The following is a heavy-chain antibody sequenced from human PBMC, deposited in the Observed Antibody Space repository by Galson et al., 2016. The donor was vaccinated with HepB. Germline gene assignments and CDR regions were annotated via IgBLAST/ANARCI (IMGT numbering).Heavy chain of an antibody. Sequence: SLRLSCAASGFTFNNHAMNWVRQALGKGLEWVSTFSPSGDNTYYADSVKGRFTISRDLSKNTLYLQMNSLRADDTALYYCARRGINWGFFDYWGQGTLVTVSS. CDR1: GFTFNNHA. J-gene: IGHJ4*02. CDR2: FSPSGDNT. V-gene: IGHV3-23*01. CDR3: ARRGINWGFFDY. D-gene: IGHD7-27*01.